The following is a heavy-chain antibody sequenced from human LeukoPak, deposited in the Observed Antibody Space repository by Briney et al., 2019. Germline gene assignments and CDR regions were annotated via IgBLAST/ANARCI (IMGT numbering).Heavy chain of an antibody. J-gene: IGHJ4*02. D-gene: IGHD2-15*01. CDR3: AREELVVVAATANFDY. V-gene: IGHV1-46*01. CDR2: INPSGGST. Sequence: ASVKVSCKASGYTFTSYYMHWVRQAPGQGLEWMGIINPSGGSTSYAQKFQGRVTMTRDMSTSTVYMELSSLRSEDTAVYYCAREELVVVAATANFDYWGQGTLVTVSS. CDR1: GYTFTSYY.